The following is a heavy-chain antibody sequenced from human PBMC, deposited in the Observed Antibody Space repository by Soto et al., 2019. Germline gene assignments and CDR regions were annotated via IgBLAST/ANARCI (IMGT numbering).Heavy chain of an antibody. Sequence: QVQLQESGPGLVKPSETLSLTCTVSGGSISSYYWSWIRQPPGKGLEWIGYIYYSGSTHYNPSLKSRVTISVDTSKNQFSLKLSSVTAADTAVYYCARFGQQITVYDYWGQGTLVTVSS. CDR1: GGSISSYY. CDR3: ARFGQQITVYDY. J-gene: IGHJ4*02. CDR2: IYYSGST. V-gene: IGHV4-59*01. D-gene: IGHD6-13*01.